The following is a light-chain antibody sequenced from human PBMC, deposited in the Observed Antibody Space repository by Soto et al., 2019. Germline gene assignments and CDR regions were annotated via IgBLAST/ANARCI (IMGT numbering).Light chain of an antibody. CDR1: QSISCW. J-gene: IGKJ1*01. CDR3: QQYNSYSWT. CDR2: QAS. Sequence: DIPRTQSPSPPPASVGDRVTITCPASQSISCWLAWYQQKPGKAPKLLIYQASSLDSWIPSRLSGSGAGTEFTLTISSLQPDDFATYYRQQYNSYSWTFDQGTKVEFK. V-gene: IGKV1-5*03.